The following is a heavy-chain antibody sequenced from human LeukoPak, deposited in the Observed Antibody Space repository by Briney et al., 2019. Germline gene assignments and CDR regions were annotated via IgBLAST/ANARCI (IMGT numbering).Heavy chain of an antibody. CDR2: IYSGGST. V-gene: IGHV3-66*02. CDR1: GFTVSSNY. J-gene: IGHJ6*03. Sequence: QTGGSLRLSCAASGFTVSSNYMSWVRQAPGKGLGWVSVIYSGGSTYYADSVKGRFTISRDNSKNTLYLQMNSLRAEDTAVYYCARVAAAGTFQGYYYYMDVWGEGTTVTVSS. CDR3: ARVAAAGTFQGYYYYMDV. D-gene: IGHD6-13*01.